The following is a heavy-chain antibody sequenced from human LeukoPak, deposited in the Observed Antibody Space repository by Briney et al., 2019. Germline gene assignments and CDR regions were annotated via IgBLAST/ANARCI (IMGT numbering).Heavy chain of an antibody. J-gene: IGHJ4*02. D-gene: IGHD3-22*01. CDR3: AKDAKRVTMIVVVARPRFFDY. V-gene: IGHV3-23*01. Sequence: GGTLRLSCAASGFTFSSYGMSWVRQAPGKGLEWVSAISGSGDHTYYADSVKGRFTISRDTSKNTLYLQMSSLRAEDTAIYYCAKDAKRVTMIVVVARPRFFDYWGQGTLVTVSS. CDR2: ISGSGDHT. CDR1: GFTFSSYG.